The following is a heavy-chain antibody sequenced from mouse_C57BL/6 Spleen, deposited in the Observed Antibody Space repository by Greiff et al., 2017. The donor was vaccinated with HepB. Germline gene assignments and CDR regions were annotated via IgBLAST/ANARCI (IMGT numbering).Heavy chain of an antibody. D-gene: IGHD3-2*02. V-gene: IGHV14-1*01. Sequence: EMQLQQSGAELVRPGASVKLSCTASGFNIKDYYMHWVKQRPEQGLEWIGRIDPEDGDTEYAPKFQGKATMTADTSSNTAYLQLSSLTSEDTAVYYCTTTRQLRLRAYWGQGTLVTVSA. CDR1: GFNIKDYY. J-gene: IGHJ3*01. CDR3: TTTRQLRLRAY. CDR2: IDPEDGDT.